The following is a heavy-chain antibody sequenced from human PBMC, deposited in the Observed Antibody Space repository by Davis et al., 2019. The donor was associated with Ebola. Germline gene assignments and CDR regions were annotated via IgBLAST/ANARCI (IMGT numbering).Heavy chain of an antibody. J-gene: IGHJ3*02. D-gene: IGHD3-16*01. CDR1: GYTFTSYG. CDR3: ARGVDNYDYIWGRRSAIDI. V-gene: IGHV1-18*01. CDR2: ISAYNGNT. Sequence: AASVKVSCKASGYTFTSYGISWVRQAPGQGLEWMGWISAYNGNTNYAQKLQGRVTMTTDTSTSTAYMELRSLRSDDTAVYYCARGVDNYDYIWGRRSAIDIWGQGTMVTVSS.